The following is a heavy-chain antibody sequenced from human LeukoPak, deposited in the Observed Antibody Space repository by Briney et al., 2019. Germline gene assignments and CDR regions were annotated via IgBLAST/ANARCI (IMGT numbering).Heavy chain of an antibody. CDR1: GFSLSTGGVG. CDR2: IYWDDDK. J-gene: IGHJ4*02. D-gene: IGHD6-19*01. V-gene: IGHV2-5*02. Sequence: SGPTPVNPTQTLTLTCTFSGFSLSTGGVGVGWIRQPPGKALEWLALIYWDDDKRYSTSLKSRLTITKDTSKNQLVLTMTNMDTVDTATYYCAHRRRGYSSGWYTGNFDYWGQGTLVTVSS. CDR3: AHRRRGYSSGWYTGNFDY.